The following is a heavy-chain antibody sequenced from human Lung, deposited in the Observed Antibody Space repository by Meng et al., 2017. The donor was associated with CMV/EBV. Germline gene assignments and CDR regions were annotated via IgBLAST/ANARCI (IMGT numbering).Heavy chain of an antibody. Sequence: SFPXLFXKKKTQTLPFIFSFFSLSTDGMRVSWIRQSPGKAPEWLARIDWDDDKFYSTSLKTRLTISKDPSKNQVVLTMTNMDPLDTATYYCARLVSITGSYLGFDFWXQGTLVTVSS. CDR1: FFSLSTDGMR. V-gene: IGHV2-70*04. D-gene: IGHD1-26*01. J-gene: IGHJ4*01. CDR3: ARLVSITGSYLGFDF. CDR2: IDWDDDK.